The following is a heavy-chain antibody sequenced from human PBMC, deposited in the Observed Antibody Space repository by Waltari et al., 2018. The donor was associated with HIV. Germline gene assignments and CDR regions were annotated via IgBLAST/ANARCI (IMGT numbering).Heavy chain of an antibody. CDR1: GFTFSSFG. Sequence: QVQLVESGGGVVQPGRSRRLSCAASGFTFSSFGMPWVRQAPGKGREWVAVISNDGSSKYYADSVKGRFTITRYNSKNTLYLHMNSLRAEDTAVYYCASPFYSDSTTYYYGLDYWGQGTLVTVSS. D-gene: IGHD3-22*01. CDR2: ISNDGSSK. V-gene: IGHV3-30-3*01. J-gene: IGHJ4*02. CDR3: ASPFYSDSTTYYYGLDY.